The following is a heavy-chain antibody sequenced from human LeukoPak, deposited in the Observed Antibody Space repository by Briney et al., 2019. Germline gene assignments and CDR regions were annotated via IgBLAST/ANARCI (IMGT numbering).Heavy chain of an antibody. CDR3: ARAHNWKYGSFDF. Sequence: GGSLRLSCAVSGFTFNTYGMHWVRQAPGKGLEWVSCISSSSSYIYYADSVKGRFTISRDNAKNSLYLQMNSLRAEDTAVYYCARAHNWKYGSFDFWGQGTLVTVSS. V-gene: IGHV3-21*01. J-gene: IGHJ4*02. CDR2: ISSSSSYI. CDR1: GFTFNTYG. D-gene: IGHD1-7*01.